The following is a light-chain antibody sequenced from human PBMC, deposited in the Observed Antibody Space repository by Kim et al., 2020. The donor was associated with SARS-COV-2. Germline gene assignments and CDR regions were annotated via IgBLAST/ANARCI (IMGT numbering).Light chain of an antibody. J-gene: IGLJ3*02. CDR2: DVN. CDR1: SSGVVRYNF. CDR3: LSYTSSDVWL. Sequence: GQPITIACTGTSSGVVRYNFVSWCQQHPGEVPQLLIYDVNKRPSGVSSRFSGSKSGNTASLTISGLQAEDESDYYCLSYTSSDVWLFGGGTKVTVL. V-gene: IGLV2-14*03.